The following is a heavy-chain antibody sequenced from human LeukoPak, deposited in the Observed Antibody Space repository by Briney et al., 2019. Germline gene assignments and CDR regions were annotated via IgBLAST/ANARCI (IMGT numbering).Heavy chain of an antibody. J-gene: IGHJ4*02. CDR1: GFTVSSNY. Sequence: GGSLRLSCAASGFTVSSNYMNWVRQAPGKGLEWVSVIHTGGTTYYADSVKGRFTISRDNSKNTLYLQMNSLRAGDTAVYYCARGRSGWYFDYWGQGTLVTVSS. CDR3: ARGRSGWYFDY. V-gene: IGHV3-53*01. CDR2: IHTGGTT. D-gene: IGHD6-19*01.